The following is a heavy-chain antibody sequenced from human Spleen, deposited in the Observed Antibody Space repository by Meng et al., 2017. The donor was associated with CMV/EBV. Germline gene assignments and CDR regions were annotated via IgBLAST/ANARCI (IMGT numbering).Heavy chain of an antibody. CDR2: IYPGDSDT. J-gene: IGHJ4*02. CDR1: GYSFTTYW. Sequence: GGSLRLSGKGPGYSFTTYWIGWLRQMPGKGLEWMRIIYPGDSDTRYSPSFQGQVTISADKSISTAYLQWSSLKASDAAMYYCARPDRSGYLYYFDYWGQGTLVTVSS. V-gene: IGHV5-51*01. D-gene: IGHD3-3*01. CDR3: ARPDRSGYLYYFDY.